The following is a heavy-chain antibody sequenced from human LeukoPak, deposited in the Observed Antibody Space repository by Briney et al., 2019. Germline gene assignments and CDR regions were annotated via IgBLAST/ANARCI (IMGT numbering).Heavy chain of an antibody. V-gene: IGHV3-53*01. Sequence: GGSLRLSCAASGFTFSSYAMSWVRQAPGKGLEWVSVLYSGCNVFYADSVKDRFTISRDNSKNMVYLEMNSLRAEDTAVYYCARYFYDSSAHYYYYYMDVWGKGTTVTVSS. D-gene: IGHD3-22*01. CDR1: GFTFSSYA. J-gene: IGHJ6*03. CDR3: ARYFYDSSAHYYYYYMDV. CDR2: LYSGCNV.